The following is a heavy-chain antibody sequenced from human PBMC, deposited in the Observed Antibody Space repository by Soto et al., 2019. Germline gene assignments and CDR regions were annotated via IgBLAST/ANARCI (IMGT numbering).Heavy chain of an antibody. CDR2: IYPGDSDT. CDR3: ARLDYYDSSGYYYYYYGMDV. Sequence: GESLKISCKGSGYSFTSYWIGWVRQMPGKGLEWMGIIYPGDSDTRYSPSFQGQVTISADKSISTAYLQWSSRKASDTAMYYCARLDYYDSSGYYYYYYGMDVWGQGTTVTVSS. J-gene: IGHJ6*02. V-gene: IGHV5-51*01. CDR1: GYSFTSYW. D-gene: IGHD3-22*01.